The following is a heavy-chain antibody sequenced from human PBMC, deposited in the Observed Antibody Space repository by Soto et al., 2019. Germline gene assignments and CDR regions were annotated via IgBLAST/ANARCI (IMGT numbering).Heavy chain of an antibody. CDR2: INAGNGNT. D-gene: IGHD6-19*01. J-gene: IGHJ4*02. V-gene: IGHV1-3*01. CDR1: GYTFTSYA. CDR3: ARTLAGTYALDY. Sequence: ASVKVSCKTSGYTFTSYAIHWVRQAPGQRLEWMGWINAGNGNTKSSQKFQGRVTITRDTSASTVHMELSSLRSEDTAVYYCARTLAGTYALDYWGQGTRVTVSS.